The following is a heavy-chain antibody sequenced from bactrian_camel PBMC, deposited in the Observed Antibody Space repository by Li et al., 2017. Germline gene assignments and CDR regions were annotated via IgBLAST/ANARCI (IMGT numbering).Heavy chain of an antibody. D-gene: IGHD6*01. J-gene: IGHJ4*01. CDR1: GFAFAWTA. V-gene: IGHV3S40*01. Sequence: DVQLVESGGGSVQAGGSLRLSCTCSGFAFAWTAMSWVRQAPGKGLEWVSGMNNGRTYYADSVKGRFTISRDNAKNTVALQMNSLKSEDTARYYCATPTASGGNWLTIDFLDWGQGTQVTVS. CDR3: ATPTASGGNWLTIDFLD. CDR2: MNNGRT.